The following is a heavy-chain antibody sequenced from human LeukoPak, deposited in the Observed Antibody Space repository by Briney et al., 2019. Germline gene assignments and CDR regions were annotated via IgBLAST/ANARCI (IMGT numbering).Heavy chain of an antibody. Sequence: PSETLSLTCAVSGYSIGSGYYWGWIRQPPGKGLEWIGSIYHSGSTYYNPSLKSRVTISVDTSKNQFSLKLSSVTAADTAVYYCARRDRYCSSSICPIDYWGQGTLVTVSS. CDR3: ARRDRYCSSSICPIDY. D-gene: IGHD2-2*01. J-gene: IGHJ4*02. V-gene: IGHV4-38-2*01. CDR2: IYHSGST. CDR1: GYSIGSGYY.